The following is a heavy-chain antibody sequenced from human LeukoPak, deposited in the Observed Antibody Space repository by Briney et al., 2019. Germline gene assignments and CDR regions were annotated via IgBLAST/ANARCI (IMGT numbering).Heavy chain of an antibody. J-gene: IGHJ4*02. D-gene: IGHD5-18*01. CDR2: ISSSSSYI. Sequence: PGGSLRLSCAASGFTFSSYSMNWVRQAPGKGLEWVSSISSSSSYIYYADSVKGRFTISRDNAKNSLSLQMNSLRAEDTAVYYCAREGYSYGYFFDYWGQGTLVTVSS. CDR3: AREGYSYGYFFDY. CDR1: GFTFSSYS. V-gene: IGHV3-21*01.